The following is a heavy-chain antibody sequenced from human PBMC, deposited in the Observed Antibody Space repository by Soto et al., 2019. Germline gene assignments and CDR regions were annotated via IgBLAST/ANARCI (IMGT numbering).Heavy chain of an antibody. CDR3: ASRPPLYCSSTSCYRSGWFDP. V-gene: IGHV4-39*01. CDR1: GGSISSSSYC. CDR2: RCIYYSGST. D-gene: IGHD2-2*01. J-gene: IGHJ5*02. Sequence: SETLSLTCTVSGGSISSSSYCWGWIRQPPGKGLEWIGSRCIYYSGSTYYNPSLKSRVTISVDTSKSQISLKLSSVTAADTAVYYCASRPPLYCSSTSCYRSGWFDPWGQGTLVTVSS.